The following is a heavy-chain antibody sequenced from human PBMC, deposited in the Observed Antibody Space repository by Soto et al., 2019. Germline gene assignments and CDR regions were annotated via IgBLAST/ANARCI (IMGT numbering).Heavy chain of an antibody. CDR1: GYTFTSYG. J-gene: IGHJ6*02. V-gene: IGHV1-18*01. CDR2: ISAYNGNT. D-gene: IGHD3-9*01. CDR3: ARDNILTGYYIDYYYGMDV. Sequence: VASVKVSCKASGYTFTSYGISWVRQAPGQGLEWMGWISAYNGNTNYAQKLQGRVTMTTDTSTSTAYMELRSLRSDDTAVYYCARDNILTGYYIDYYYGMDVWGQGTTVTVSS.